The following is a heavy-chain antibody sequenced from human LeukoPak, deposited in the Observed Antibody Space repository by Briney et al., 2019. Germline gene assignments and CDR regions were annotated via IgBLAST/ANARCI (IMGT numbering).Heavy chain of an antibody. V-gene: IGHV4-38-2*02. CDR1: GYSITSGYY. CDR3: ARDSRRGGERDFDP. D-gene: IGHD4-17*01. CDR2: IYHSGST. Sequence: SETLSLTCTVSGYSITSGYYWGWIRQPPGKGLEWIGSIYHSGSTFYNPSLKSRVAISVDKSKNQFSLKLSSVTAADTAVYYCARDSRRGGERDFDPWGQGTLVTVSS. J-gene: IGHJ5*02.